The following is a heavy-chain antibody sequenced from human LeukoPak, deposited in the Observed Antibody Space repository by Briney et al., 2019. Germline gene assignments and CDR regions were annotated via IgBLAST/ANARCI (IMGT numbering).Heavy chain of an antibody. CDR1: GFTFSSYW. CDR2: INSDGSST. J-gene: IGHJ4*02. CDR3: ARVGGGRYYDSSGYPDY. D-gene: IGHD3-22*01. V-gene: IGHV3-74*01. Sequence: GSLRLSCAASGFTFSSYWMHWVRQAPGKGLVWVSRINSDGSSTSYADSVKGRFTISRDNAKNTLYLQMNSLRAEDTAVYYCARVGGGRYYDSSGYPDYWGQGTLVTVSS.